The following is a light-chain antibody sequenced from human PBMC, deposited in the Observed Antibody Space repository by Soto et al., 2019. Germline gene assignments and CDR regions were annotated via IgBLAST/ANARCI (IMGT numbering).Light chain of an antibody. V-gene: IGKV3-20*01. CDR3: QQYDNSPLT. CDR2: GAS. CDR1: QSVSSSY. J-gene: IGKJ4*01. Sequence: DIVLTQSPGTLSLSPGERAALSCRASQSVSSSYLAWYQQKPGQAPRLLIYGASNRATGIADRFSGSGSGTDFTLTISRLEPEDFAVYYCQQYDNSPLTIGGRTKVEIK.